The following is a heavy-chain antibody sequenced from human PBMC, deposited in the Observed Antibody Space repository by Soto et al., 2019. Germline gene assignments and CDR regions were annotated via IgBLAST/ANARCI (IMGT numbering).Heavy chain of an antibody. V-gene: IGHV3-74*01. D-gene: IGHD6-6*01. CDR3: VLFNSTSGFDY. CDR2: LNTDESTI. CDR1: GFAFSGYW. J-gene: IGHJ4*02. Sequence: GSLRLSCAGSGFAFSGYWMHWVRQAPGKGLVWVSRLNTDESTINYADSVKGRFTVSRDNAKNMLYLQMDSLRAEDTAVYYCVLFNSTSGFDYWGQGTLVTVSS.